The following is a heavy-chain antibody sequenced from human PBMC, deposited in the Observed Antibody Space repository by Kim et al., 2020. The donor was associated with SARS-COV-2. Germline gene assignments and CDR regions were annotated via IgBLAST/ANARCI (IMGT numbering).Heavy chain of an antibody. CDR3: ARDRYCSGGSCPILTGYYGMDV. V-gene: IGHV1-46*01. Sequence: ASVKVSCKASGYTFTSYYMHWVRQAPGQGLEWMGIINPSGGSTSYAQKFQGRVTMTRDTSTSTVYMELSSLRSEDTAVYYCARDRYCSGGSCPILTGYYGMDVWGQGTTVTVSS. D-gene: IGHD2-15*01. CDR1: GYTFTSYY. CDR2: INPSGGST. J-gene: IGHJ6*02.